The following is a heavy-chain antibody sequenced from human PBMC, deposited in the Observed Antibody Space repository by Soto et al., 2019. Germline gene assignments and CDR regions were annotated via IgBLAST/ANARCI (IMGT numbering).Heavy chain of an antibody. Sequence: LRLSCAASGFTFSNFAMRWVRQVPGKGLEWVSSISIYSDATYYADSVKGRFTITRDNSKKTLYLQMSSLKVEDTAVYFCAKTGPYCGSDCFNYFDYWGQGTLVTVSS. CDR1: GFTFSNFA. CDR3: AKTGPYCGSDCFNYFDY. D-gene: IGHD2-21*02. J-gene: IGHJ4*02. CDR2: ISIYSDAT. V-gene: IGHV3-23*01.